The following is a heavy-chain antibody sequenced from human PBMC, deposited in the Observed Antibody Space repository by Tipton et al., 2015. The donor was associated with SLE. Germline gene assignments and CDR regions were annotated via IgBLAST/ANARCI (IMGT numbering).Heavy chain of an antibody. Sequence: SLRLSCAASGFTFRSFAMSWARQAPGKGLECVAVIYSVDRKYYADSVKGRFTISRDDPSNTLYLQMSGLRLDDTAVYYCARVLLPRYGMDVWGQGTTVTVSS. CDR3: ARVLLPRYGMDV. J-gene: IGHJ6*02. CDR1: GFTFRSFA. CDR2: IYSVDRK. D-gene: IGHD2-21*02. V-gene: IGHV3-23*03.